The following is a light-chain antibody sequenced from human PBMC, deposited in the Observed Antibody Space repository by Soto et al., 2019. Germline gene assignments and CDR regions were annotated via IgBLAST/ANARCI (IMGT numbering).Light chain of an antibody. V-gene: IGKV3-20*01. Sequence: EVVMTQSPATVSVSPGERATLSCRASESVSRNLAWYQQRPGLAPRLLVYGASRRATGIPDRFRGSGSGTEFTLTISGLEPEDFAVYFCQHYGSSPPVTFGQGTRLAI. CDR3: QHYGSSPPVT. CDR1: ESVSRN. CDR2: GAS. J-gene: IGKJ5*01.